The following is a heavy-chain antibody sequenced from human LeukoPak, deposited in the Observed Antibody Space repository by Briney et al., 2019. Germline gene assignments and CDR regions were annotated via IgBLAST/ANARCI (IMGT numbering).Heavy chain of an antibody. J-gene: IGHJ6*03. CDR3: ARGSRGYDYFYSEKTYYYYYYMDV. V-gene: IGHV1-8*03. D-gene: IGHD5-12*01. Sequence: ASVKVSCKASGGTFSSYAISWVRQAPGQGLEWMGWMNPNSGNTGYAQKFQGRVTITRNTSISTAYMELSSLRSEDTAVYYCARGSRGYDYFYSEKTYYYYYYMDVWGKGTTVTVSS. CDR1: GGTFSSYA. CDR2: MNPNSGNT.